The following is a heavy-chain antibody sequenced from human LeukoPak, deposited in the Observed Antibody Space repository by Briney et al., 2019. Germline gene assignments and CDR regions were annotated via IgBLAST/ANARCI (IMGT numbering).Heavy chain of an antibody. J-gene: IGHJ4*02. V-gene: IGHV4-38-2*01. CDR1: GYSISSGYY. D-gene: IGHD4-11*01. Sequence: SETLSLTCAVSGYSISSGYYWGWIRQPPGKGLEWIGSIYHSGSTYYNPSLKSRVTISVDTSKNQFSLKLSSVTAADTAVYYCARGTTVTDVEDYFDYWGQGTLVTVSS. CDR3: ARGTTVTDVEDYFDY. CDR2: IYHSGST.